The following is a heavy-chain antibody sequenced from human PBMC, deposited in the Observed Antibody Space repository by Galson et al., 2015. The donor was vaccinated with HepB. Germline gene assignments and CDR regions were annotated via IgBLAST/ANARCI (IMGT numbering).Heavy chain of an antibody. V-gene: IGHV3-23*01. D-gene: IGHD3-3*01. J-gene: IGHJ4*02. CDR3: AKVCITIFGSQYYFDY. Sequence: SRDNSKNTLYLQMNSLRAEDTAVYYCAKVCITIFGSQYYFDYWGQGTLVTVSS.